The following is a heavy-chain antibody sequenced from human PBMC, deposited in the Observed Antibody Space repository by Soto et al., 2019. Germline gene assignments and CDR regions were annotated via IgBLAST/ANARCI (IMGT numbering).Heavy chain of an antibody. Sequence: GESLKISCAASGFTVSSNYMSWVRQAPGKGLEWVSVIYSGGSTYYADSVKGRFTISRDNSKNTLYLQMNSLRAEDTAVYYCARGDSSGGYNPPFDYWGQGTLVTVSS. V-gene: IGHV3-66*01. CDR2: IYSGGST. CDR3: ARGDSSGGYNPPFDY. D-gene: IGHD6-19*01. CDR1: GFTVSSNY. J-gene: IGHJ4*02.